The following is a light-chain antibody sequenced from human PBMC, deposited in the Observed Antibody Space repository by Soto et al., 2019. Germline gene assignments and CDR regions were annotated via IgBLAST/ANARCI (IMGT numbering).Light chain of an antibody. V-gene: IGLV2-14*03. CDR2: DVW. CDR3: SSYTADMTYV. J-gene: IGLJ1*01. CDR1: GSDIGGYNY. Sequence: LAQPASVSGSPGQSITIYCIGTGSDIGGYNYVSWYQQHPGKAPTLMIYDVWARPLGVSHRFSGSKSGNTASLTISGLQGDDEADYYCSSYTADMTYVFGTGTKVTVL.